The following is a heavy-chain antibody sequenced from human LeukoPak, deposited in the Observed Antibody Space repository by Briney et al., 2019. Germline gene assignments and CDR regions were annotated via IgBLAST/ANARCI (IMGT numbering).Heavy chain of an antibody. D-gene: IGHD6-13*01. CDR1: GGSMTSYF. CDR3: ARVVAAAGNAQYNWFDP. V-gene: IGHV4-4*07. Sequence: SETLSLTCLVSGGSMTSYFWSWIRQPAGKGLEWIGRIYTSGSTNYNPSLKSRVTMSVDTSKNQFSLKLSSVTAADTAVYYCARVVAAAGNAQYNWFDPWGQGTLVTVSS. CDR2: IYTSGST. J-gene: IGHJ5*02.